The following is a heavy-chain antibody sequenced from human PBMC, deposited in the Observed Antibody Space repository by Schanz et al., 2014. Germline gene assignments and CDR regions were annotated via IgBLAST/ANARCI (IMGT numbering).Heavy chain of an antibody. J-gene: IGHJ3*01. CDR1: GYTFTSYF. CDR3: ARTASHNIWRGYIPHYASDL. Sequence: QVQLVQSGAEVKKPGASVKLSCEASGYTFTSYFLHWVRQAPGQGPEWMGIINPSAGSTTYSQKFQSRGTMTSTTSINAVYMEVNSLTSDDPAVFYSARTASHNIWRGYIPHYASDLGGQGTVAIVSS. CDR2: INPSAGST. D-gene: IGHD3-3*01. V-gene: IGHV1-46*01.